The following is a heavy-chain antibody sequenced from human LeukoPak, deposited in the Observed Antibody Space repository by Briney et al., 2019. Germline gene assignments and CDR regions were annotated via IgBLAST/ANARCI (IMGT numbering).Heavy chain of an antibody. CDR3: AREGYSGSYHYFDY. Sequence: ASVKVSCKASGGTLSSYAISWVRQAPGQGLEWMGGIIPIFGTANYAQKFQGRVTITTDESTSTAYMELSSLRSEDTAVYYCAREGYSGSYHYFDYWGQGTLVTVSS. J-gene: IGHJ4*02. CDR2: IIPIFGTA. CDR1: GGTLSSYA. D-gene: IGHD1-26*01. V-gene: IGHV1-69*05.